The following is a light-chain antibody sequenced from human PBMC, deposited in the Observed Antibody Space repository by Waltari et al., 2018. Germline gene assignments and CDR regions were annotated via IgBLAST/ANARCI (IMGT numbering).Light chain of an antibody. CDR1: QSISRY. CDR2: GAS. CDR3: QHHFRLPAT. J-gene: IGKJ1*01. V-gene: IGKV3-20*01. Sequence: IMLTQSPGTLSLSPGERATLSCRASQSISRYLAWYQQKPGQAPRLLIYGASTRATGIPDRFSGSGSGTDFSITISGLEPEDSAVYYCQHHFRLPATFGQGTKVEIK.